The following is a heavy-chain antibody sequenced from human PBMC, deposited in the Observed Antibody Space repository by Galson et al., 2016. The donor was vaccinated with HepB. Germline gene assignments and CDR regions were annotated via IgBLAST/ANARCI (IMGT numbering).Heavy chain of an antibody. CDR1: GFTFSSYS. Sequence: SLRLSCAASGFTFSSYSMHWVRQAPGKGLEWVSFISSSSSYIYYADSVKGRFTISRDNAKNSLYLQMNSLRAEDTAAYYCARGGYHGYDWVRNWFDPWGQGTLVTVSP. J-gene: IGHJ5*02. V-gene: IGHV3-21*01. D-gene: IGHD5-12*01. CDR2: ISSSSSYI. CDR3: ARGGYHGYDWVRNWFDP.